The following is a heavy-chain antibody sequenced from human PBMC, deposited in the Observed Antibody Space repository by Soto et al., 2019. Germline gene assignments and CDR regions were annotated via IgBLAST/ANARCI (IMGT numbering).Heavy chain of an antibody. J-gene: IGHJ4*02. CDR3: ARCYGRADY. Sequence: EVRLVESGGGLVQPGGSLRLCCAASGFTFSTYGMNWVRQAPGSGLEWVSFIGSGAGTIYYADSVKGRFTISRDNAKTSLYLQMNSLRDADTSVYYCARCYGRADYWGQGPLVTVSS. CDR2: IGSGAGTI. V-gene: IGHV3-48*02. CDR1: GFTFSTYG. D-gene: IGHD4-17*01.